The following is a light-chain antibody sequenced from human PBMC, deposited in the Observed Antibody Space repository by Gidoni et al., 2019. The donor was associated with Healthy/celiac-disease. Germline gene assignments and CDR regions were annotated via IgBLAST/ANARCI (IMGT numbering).Light chain of an antibody. CDR1: QSISSY. CDR2: AAS. Sequence: DIQITQLPASLSASVQDRVTITCRASQSISSYLNWYQQKPGQAPKLLIYAASSLETGVPSRFSGSGSGTDFTLTISSLQPEDFATYYCQQSYSTPPTFGQGTKVEIK. J-gene: IGKJ1*01. CDR3: QQSYSTPPT. V-gene: IGKV1-39*01.